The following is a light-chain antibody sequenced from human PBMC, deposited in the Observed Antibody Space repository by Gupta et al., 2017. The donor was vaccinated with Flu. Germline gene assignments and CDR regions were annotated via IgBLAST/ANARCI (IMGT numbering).Light chain of an antibody. V-gene: IGKV1-39*01. J-gene: IGKJ4*01. CDR2: AAS. Sequence: NWFQHKPGEVPKVLIYAASSLQTGVPSRFGGSGSGTNFTLTVSSLQPEDFATYYCQQSYIAPLTFGGGTLVQTK. CDR3: QQSYIAPLT.